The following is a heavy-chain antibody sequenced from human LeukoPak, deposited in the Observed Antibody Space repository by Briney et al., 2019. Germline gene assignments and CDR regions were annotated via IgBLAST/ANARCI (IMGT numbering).Heavy chain of an antibody. V-gene: IGHV3-30*03. CDR2: ISYDGSNK. CDR1: GFTFSSYG. J-gene: IGHJ4*02. CDR3: AREAPFDY. Sequence: PGRSLRLSCAASGFTFSSYGMHWVRQAPGKGLEWVAVISYDGSNKYYADSVKGRFTISRDNSKNTLYLQMNSLTTEDTAVYYCAREAPFDYWGQGTLVTVSS.